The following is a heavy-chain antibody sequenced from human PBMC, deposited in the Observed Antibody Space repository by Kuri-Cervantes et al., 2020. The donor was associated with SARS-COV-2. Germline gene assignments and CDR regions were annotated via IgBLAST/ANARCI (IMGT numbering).Heavy chain of an antibody. CDR1: GYTFTSYA. D-gene: IGHD2-15*01. Sequence: ASVKVSCKASGYTFTSYAMHWVRQAPGQRLEWMGWSNAGNGNTKYSQEFQGRVTITRDTSASTAYTELSSLRSEDTAVYYCVVGFFSSRKWDYWGQGTLVTVSS. CDR2: SNAGNGNT. J-gene: IGHJ4*02. CDR3: VVGFFSSRKWDY. V-gene: IGHV1-3*02.